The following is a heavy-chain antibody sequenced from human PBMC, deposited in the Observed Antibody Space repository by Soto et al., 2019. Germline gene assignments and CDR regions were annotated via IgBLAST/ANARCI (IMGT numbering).Heavy chain of an antibody. Sequence: QVQLVESGGGVVQPGRSLRLSCAASGFTFSSYGMHWVRQAPGKGLEWVAIIWYDGSNKYYADSVKGRFTISRDNSKNPLYLQMNSLRAEDTAVYYGASARAYSSSWYVDYWGQGTLVTVSS. CDR2: IWYDGSNK. CDR3: ASARAYSSSWYVDY. V-gene: IGHV3-33*01. J-gene: IGHJ4*02. D-gene: IGHD6-13*01. CDR1: GFTFSSYG.